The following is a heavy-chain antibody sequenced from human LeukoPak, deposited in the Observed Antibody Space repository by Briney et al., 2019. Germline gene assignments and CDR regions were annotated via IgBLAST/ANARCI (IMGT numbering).Heavy chain of an antibody. Sequence: SETLSLTCTVSGGSISSYYWSWIRQPPGKGLEWIGYIYYSVSTNYNPSLKSRVTISVDTSKNQFSLKLSSVTAADTAVYYCARDPGEGIGGWYPFDYWGQGTLVTVSS. J-gene: IGHJ4*02. V-gene: IGHV4-59*01. D-gene: IGHD6-19*01. CDR1: GGSISSYY. CDR2: IYYSVST. CDR3: ARDPGEGIGGWYPFDY.